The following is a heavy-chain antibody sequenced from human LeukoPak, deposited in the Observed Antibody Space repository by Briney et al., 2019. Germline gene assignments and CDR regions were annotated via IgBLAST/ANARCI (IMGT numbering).Heavy chain of an antibody. CDR1: GYTFTNYD. Sequence: ASVKVSCKASGYTFTNYDINWVRQATGQGLEWMGWISAYNGNRKYAQKLQGRVTMTTDTSTSTAYMELRSLRSDDTAVYYCARGTYFDYWGQGTLVTVSS. V-gene: IGHV1-18*01. J-gene: IGHJ4*02. D-gene: IGHD2-8*01. CDR2: ISAYNGNR. CDR3: ARGTYFDY.